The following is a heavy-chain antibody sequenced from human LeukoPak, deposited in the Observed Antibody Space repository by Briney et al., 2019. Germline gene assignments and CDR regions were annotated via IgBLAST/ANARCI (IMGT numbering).Heavy chain of an antibody. CDR3: ARVASYGSGSYYWGTWFDP. J-gene: IGHJ5*02. V-gene: IGHV4-4*07. CDR1: GGSISSYY. Sequence: SETLSLTCTVSGGSISSYYWSWIRQPAGKGLEWIGRSYTSGSTNYNPSLKSRVTMSVDTSKNQFSLKLSSVTAADTAVYYCARVASYGSGSYYWGTWFDPWGQGTLVTVSS. D-gene: IGHD3-10*01. CDR2: SYTSGST.